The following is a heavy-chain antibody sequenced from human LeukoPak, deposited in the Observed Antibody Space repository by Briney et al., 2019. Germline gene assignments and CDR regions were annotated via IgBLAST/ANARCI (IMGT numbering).Heavy chain of an antibody. D-gene: IGHD4-17*01. V-gene: IGHV3-23*01. Sequence: GGSLRLSCAASAFTFSRFAMSWVRQAPGKGLEWVSAIRAGSDVTYYADFVKGRFTISRNNSKNMLFLQMNSLKVEDTAIYFCAQDWIDGDSGIDQWGQGTLVTVSA. CDR2: IRAGSDVT. CDR3: AQDWIDGDSGIDQ. CDR1: AFTFSRFA. J-gene: IGHJ4*02.